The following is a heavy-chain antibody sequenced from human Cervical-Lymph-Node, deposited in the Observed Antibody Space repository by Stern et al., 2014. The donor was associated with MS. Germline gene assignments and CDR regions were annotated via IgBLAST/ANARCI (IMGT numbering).Heavy chain of an antibody. Sequence: VQLVESGADVKKPGASVKVSCKASGYTFTSYDINWVRQVAGQGLAWMGWLSPNCGDTGYAQKFQGRVIMTRNTSINTAYMELSSLSHDDTAVFFCARGHRVQLSSYYFDSWGQGTQVTVSS. CDR1: GYTFTSYD. V-gene: IGHV1-8*01. CDR3: ARGHRVQLSSYYFDS. D-gene: IGHD1-14*01. J-gene: IGHJ4*02. CDR2: LSPNCGDT.